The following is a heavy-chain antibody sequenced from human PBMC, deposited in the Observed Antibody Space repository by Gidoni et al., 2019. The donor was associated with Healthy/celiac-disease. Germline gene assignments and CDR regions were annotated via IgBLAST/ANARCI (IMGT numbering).Heavy chain of an antibody. Sequence: EVQLLESGGGLVQPGGSLRLSCAASGFTFSLYAISWVRQAPGKGLAWVSAISGSGGSTYYADSVKGRFTISRDNSKNTLYLQMNSLRAEDTAVYYCAITAGLGWLHSPFDYWGQGTLVTVSS. CDR1: GFTFSLYA. J-gene: IGHJ4*02. CDR3: AITAGLGWLHSPFDY. V-gene: IGHV3-23*01. D-gene: IGHD5-12*01. CDR2: ISGSGGST.